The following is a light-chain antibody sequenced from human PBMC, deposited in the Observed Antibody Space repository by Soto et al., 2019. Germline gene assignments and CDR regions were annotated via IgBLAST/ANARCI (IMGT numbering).Light chain of an antibody. CDR3: QQYGSSAIT. CDR1: QSVSSY. Sequence: EIVLTQSPAXLSXXXXEXXXLXCRASQSVSSYLAWYQQKPGQAPRLLIYGASSRATGIPDRFSGSGSGTDFTLTLSRLEPGDFAVYYCQQYGSSAITFGLGTRLEIK. CDR2: GAS. V-gene: IGKV3-20*01. J-gene: IGKJ5*01.